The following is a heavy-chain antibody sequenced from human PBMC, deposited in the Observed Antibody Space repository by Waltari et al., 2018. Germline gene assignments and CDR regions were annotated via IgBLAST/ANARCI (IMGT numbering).Heavy chain of an antibody. V-gene: IGHV4-59*01. Sequence: QVQLQESGPGLVKPSETLSLTCTVSGGSISSYSWSWIRQPPGKGLEWIGYIYYSGSTNYNPSLKSRVTISVDTSKNQFSLKLSSVTAADTAVYYCARVRPLTYYDFWSGYYDYWGQGTLVTVSS. CDR2: IYYSGST. D-gene: IGHD3-3*01. J-gene: IGHJ4*02. CDR1: GGSISSYS. CDR3: ARVRPLTYYDFWSGYYDY.